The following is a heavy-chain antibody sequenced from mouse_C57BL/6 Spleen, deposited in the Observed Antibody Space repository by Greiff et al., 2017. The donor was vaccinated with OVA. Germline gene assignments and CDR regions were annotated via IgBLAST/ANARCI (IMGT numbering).Heavy chain of an antibody. CDR2: IDPENGDT. J-gene: IGHJ1*03. Sequence: EVQLQQSGAELVRPGASVKLSCTASGFNIKDDYMHWVKQRPEQGLEWIGWIDPENGDTEYASKFQGKATITADTSSNTAYLQLSSLTSEDTAFYYCTAYYSNHWYFDVWGTGTTVTVSS. CDR1: GFNIKDDY. CDR3: TAYYSNHWYFDV. V-gene: IGHV14-4*01. D-gene: IGHD2-5*01.